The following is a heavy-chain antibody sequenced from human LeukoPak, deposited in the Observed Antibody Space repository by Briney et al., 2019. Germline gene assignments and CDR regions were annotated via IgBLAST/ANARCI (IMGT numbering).Heavy chain of an antibody. CDR3: ASYYVYYYYMDV. CDR1: GFTFSDSY. Sequence: PGGSLRLSCAASGFTFSDSYMTWIRQAPGKGLEWVAFIDKSGGTTYYADSVKGRFTISRDNAKNSLYLQMNSLRAEDTAVYYCASYYVYYYYMDVWGKGTTVTVSS. D-gene: IGHD3-10*02. V-gene: IGHV3-11*04. CDR2: IDKSGGTT. J-gene: IGHJ6*03.